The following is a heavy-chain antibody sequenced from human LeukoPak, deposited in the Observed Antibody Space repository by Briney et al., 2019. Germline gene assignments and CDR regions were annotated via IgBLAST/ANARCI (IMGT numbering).Heavy chain of an antibody. CDR2: ISGSGGST. V-gene: IGHV3-23*01. D-gene: IGHD3-3*01. Sequence: PGGSLRLPCAASGFTFSSYAMSWVRQAPGKGLEWVSAISGSGGSTYYADSVKGRFTISRDNSKNTLYLQMNSLRAEDTAVYYCVRYDFWSGYHDYWGQGTLVTVSS. J-gene: IGHJ4*02. CDR1: GFTFSSYA. CDR3: VRYDFWSGYHDY.